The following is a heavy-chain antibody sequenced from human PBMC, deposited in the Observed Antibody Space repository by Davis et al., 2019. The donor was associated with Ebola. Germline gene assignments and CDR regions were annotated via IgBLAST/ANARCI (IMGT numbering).Heavy chain of an antibody. CDR2: IHSSGST. D-gene: IGHD3-10*01. CDR1: GGSFSGHL. V-gene: IGHV4-59*11. J-gene: IGHJ2*01. CDR3: ARGGPEGFGERDWYFDL. Sequence: MPSETLSLTCAVYGGSFSGHLWSWIRQTPGKGLEWIGNIHSSGSTNYNPSLESRVTILVDTSKSQFSLRLNSMTAADTAVYYCARGGPEGFGERDWYFDLWGRGTLVTVSS.